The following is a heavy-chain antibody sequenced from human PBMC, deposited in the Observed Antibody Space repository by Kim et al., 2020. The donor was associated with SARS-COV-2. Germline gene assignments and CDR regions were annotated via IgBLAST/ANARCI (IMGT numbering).Heavy chain of an antibody. Sequence: AQKFKGRVTSTADESTSTAYMELSSLRSEDTAVYYCARGVGMATITMDYWGQGTLVTVSS. V-gene: IGHV1-69*01. J-gene: IGHJ4*02. CDR3: ARGVGMATITMDY. D-gene: IGHD5-12*01.